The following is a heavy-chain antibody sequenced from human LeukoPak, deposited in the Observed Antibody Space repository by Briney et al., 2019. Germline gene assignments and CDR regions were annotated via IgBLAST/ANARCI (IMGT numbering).Heavy chain of an antibody. CDR1: GGTFSSYA. D-gene: IGHD1-26*01. J-gene: IGHJ4*02. V-gene: IGHV1-69*04. CDR3: ARGPRGSYYPDY. Sequence: SVKVSCKASGGTFSSYAISWVRQAPGQGLEWMGRIIPILGIANYAQKFQGRVTITADKSTSTAYMELSSLRSEDTAMYYCARGPRGSYYPDYWGQGTLVTVSS. CDR2: IIPILGIA.